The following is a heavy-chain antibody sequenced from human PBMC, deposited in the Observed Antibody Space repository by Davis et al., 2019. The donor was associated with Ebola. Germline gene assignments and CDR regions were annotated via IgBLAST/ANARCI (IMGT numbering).Heavy chain of an antibody. D-gene: IGHD2-15*01. CDR1: GFTFRSYA. CDR3: ARDPAAYLVVVLAATPHFDY. J-gene: IGHJ4*02. Sequence: PGGSLRLSCSVSGFTFRSYAMHWVRQAPGKGLEWLAVISYDGGNKFYADSVKGRFTISRDTSQNTVYLQMNSLRSEDTAVYYCARDPAAYLVVVLAATPHFDYWGQGTLVTVSS. V-gene: IGHV3-30-3*01. CDR2: ISYDGGNK.